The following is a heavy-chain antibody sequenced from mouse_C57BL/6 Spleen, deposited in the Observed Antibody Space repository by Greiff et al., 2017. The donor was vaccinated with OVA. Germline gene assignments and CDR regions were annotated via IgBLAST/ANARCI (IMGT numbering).Heavy chain of an antibody. J-gene: IGHJ2*01. CDR1: GFTFSSYG. V-gene: IGHV5-6*01. CDR2: ISSGGSYT. D-gene: IGHD1-1*01. CDR3: ARQDYYYGSSYGY. Sequence: EVQGVESGGDLVKPGGSLKLSCAAPGFTFSSYGMSWVRQTPDKRLEWVATISSGGSYTYYPDSVKGRFTISRDNAKNTLYLQMSSLKSEDTAMYYCARQDYYYGSSYGYWGQGTTLTVSS.